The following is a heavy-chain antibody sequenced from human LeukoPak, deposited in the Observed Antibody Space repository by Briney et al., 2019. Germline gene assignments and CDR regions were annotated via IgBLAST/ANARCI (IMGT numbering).Heavy chain of an antibody. CDR2: ISGSGGST. CDR1: GFTFSSYG. Sequence: AGGSLRLSCAASGFTFSSYGMSWVRQAPGKGLEWVSAISGSGGSTYYADSVKGRFTISRDNSKNTLYLQMNSLRAEDTAVYYCARAFTPYYYDSSGYHDAFDIWGQGTMVTVSS. CDR3: ARAFTPYYYDSSGYHDAFDI. J-gene: IGHJ3*02. V-gene: IGHV3-23*01. D-gene: IGHD3-22*01.